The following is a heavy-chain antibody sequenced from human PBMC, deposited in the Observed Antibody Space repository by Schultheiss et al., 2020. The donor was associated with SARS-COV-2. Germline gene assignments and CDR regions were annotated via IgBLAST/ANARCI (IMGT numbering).Heavy chain of an antibody. CDR3: ARRDIGWFDP. CDR2: ISAYSGNT. Sequence: ASVKVSCKASGYTFTNYGITWVRQAPGQGLEWMGWISAYSGNTNYAQKFQGRVTMTTDTSTSTAYMELRSLRSDDTAVYYCARRDIGWFDPWGQGTLVTVSS. V-gene: IGHV1-18*01. J-gene: IGHJ5*02. CDR1: GYTFTNYG.